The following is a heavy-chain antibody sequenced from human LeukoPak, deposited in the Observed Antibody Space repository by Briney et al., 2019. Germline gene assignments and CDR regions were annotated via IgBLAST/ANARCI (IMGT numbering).Heavy chain of an antibody. CDR1: GFTFSSYW. J-gene: IGHJ4*02. Sequence: GGSLTLSCAASGFTFSSYWMHWVRQAPGKGLVWVSRINSDGSSTSYADSVTGRFTISRDSAKNALYLQMNSLRAEDTAVYCCARAAAHRVFDYWGQGTLVTVSS. CDR3: ARAAAHRVFDY. CDR2: INSDGSST. D-gene: IGHD6-13*01. V-gene: IGHV3-74*01.